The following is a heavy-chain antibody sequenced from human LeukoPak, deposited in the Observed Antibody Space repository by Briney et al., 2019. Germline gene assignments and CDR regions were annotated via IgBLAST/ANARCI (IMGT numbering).Heavy chain of an antibody. V-gene: IGHV4-4*07. CDR2: IYTSGST. CDR1: GGSISSYY. D-gene: IGHD6-6*01. J-gene: IGHJ4*02. Sequence: PSETLSLTCTVSGGSISSYYWNWIRQPAGKGLEWIGRIYTSGSTHYNPSLKSRVTMSVDTSKNQFSLKLNSVTAADTAVYYCAKAPLAARPHFDYWGQGTLVTVSS. CDR3: AKAPLAARPHFDY.